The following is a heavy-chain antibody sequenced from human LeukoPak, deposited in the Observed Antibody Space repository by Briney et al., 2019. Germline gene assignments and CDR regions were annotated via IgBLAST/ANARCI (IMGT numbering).Heavy chain of an antibody. CDR2: ISAYNGNT. J-gene: IGHJ4*02. CDR1: GYTFTSYG. CDR3: ARDRSYYDFWSGYWAPGFDY. D-gene: IGHD3-3*01. Sequence: ASVKVSCKASGYTFTSYGISWVRQAPGQGLEWMGWISAYNGNTNYAQKLQGRVTMTTDTSTSTAYMELRSLRSDDTAVYYCARDRSYYDFWSGYWAPGFDYWGQGTLVTVPS. V-gene: IGHV1-18*01.